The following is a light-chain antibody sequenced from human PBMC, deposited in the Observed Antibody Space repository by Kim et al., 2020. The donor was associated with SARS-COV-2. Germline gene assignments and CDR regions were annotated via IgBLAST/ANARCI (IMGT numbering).Light chain of an antibody. CDR1: QSVSSSY. CDR3: QQYGSSPYT. V-gene: IGKV3-20*01. CDR2: VAS. J-gene: IGKJ2*01. Sequence: LSPGESAALSCRASQSVSSSYLAWYQQKPGQAPRLLIYVASSRATGIPDRFSGSGSGTDFTLTISRLEPEDFAVYYCQQYGSSPYTFGQGTKLEIK.